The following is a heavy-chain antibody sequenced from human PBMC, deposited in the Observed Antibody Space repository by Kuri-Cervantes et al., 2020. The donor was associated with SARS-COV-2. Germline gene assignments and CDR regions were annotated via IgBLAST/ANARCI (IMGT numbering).Heavy chain of an antibody. CDR2: IYYSGST. D-gene: IGHD1-26*01. CDR3: ARGYSGSFLFDY. Sequence: SETLSLTCTVSGGSISSSSYYWGWIRQPPGKGLEWIGSIYYSGSTYYNPSLKSRVTISVDTSKNQFSLQLNSVTPEDAAAYYCARGYSGSFLFDYWGQGTLVTVSS. CDR1: GGSISSSSYY. J-gene: IGHJ4*02. V-gene: IGHV4-39*01.